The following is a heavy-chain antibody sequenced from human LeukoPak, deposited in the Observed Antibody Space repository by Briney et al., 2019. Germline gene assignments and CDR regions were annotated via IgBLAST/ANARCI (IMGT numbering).Heavy chain of an antibody. CDR2: TYSGDTT. D-gene: IGHD1-14*01. Sequence: GGSLRLSCAAFGFIVRSNHINWVRQAPGKGLEWVSITYSGDTTYYADSVKGRFIISRDDSKNTLSLQMNNLRVEDTAVYYCARERPDSRNLDSWGRGALVTVSS. V-gene: IGHV3-66*01. CDR3: ARERPDSRNLDS. J-gene: IGHJ4*02. CDR1: GFIVRSNH.